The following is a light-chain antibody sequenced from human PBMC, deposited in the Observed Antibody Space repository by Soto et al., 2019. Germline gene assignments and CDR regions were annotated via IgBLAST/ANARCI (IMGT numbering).Light chain of an antibody. V-gene: IGKV1-39*01. J-gene: IGKJ2*01. Sequence: DIQMTQSPSSLPASVGDRVTITCRASQTISTYLNWYQQKPGKAPKSLIYVASSLQSGVPSRFSGSGSGTDFTLTISSLQPEDFATYYCQQSSNTPYTFGQGTKVDIK. CDR1: QTISTY. CDR3: QQSSNTPYT. CDR2: VAS.